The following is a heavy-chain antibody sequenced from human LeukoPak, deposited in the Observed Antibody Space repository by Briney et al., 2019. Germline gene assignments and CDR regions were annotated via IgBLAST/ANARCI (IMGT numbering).Heavy chain of an antibody. V-gene: IGHV4-59*01. J-gene: IGHJ6*02. Sequence: SETLSLTCTVSGGSISSYYWSWIRQPPGKGLEWIGYIYYSGSTNYNPSLKSRVTISVDTSKNQFSLKLSSVTAADTAVYYCAREERGFWTYGMDVWGQGTTVTVSS. CDR1: GGSISSYY. D-gene: IGHD3/OR15-3a*01. CDR3: AREERGFWTYGMDV. CDR2: IYYSGST.